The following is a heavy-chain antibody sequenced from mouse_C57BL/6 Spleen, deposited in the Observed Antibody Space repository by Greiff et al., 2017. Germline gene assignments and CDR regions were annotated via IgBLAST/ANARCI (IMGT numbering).Heavy chain of an antibody. V-gene: IGHV5-17*01. J-gene: IGHJ3*01. CDR2: ISSGSSTI. D-gene: IGHD2-3*01. Sequence: EVQGVESGGGLVKPGGSLKLSCAASGFTFSDYGMHWVRQAPEKGLEWVAYISSGSSTIYYADTVKGRFTISRDNAKNTLFLQMTSLRSEDTAMYYCASDGYYQGFAYWGQGTLVTVSA. CDR3: ASDGYYQGFAY. CDR1: GFTFSDYG.